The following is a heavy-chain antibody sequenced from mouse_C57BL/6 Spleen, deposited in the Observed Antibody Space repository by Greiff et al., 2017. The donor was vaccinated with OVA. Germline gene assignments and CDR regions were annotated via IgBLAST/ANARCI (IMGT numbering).Heavy chain of an antibody. CDR1: GYTFTSYW. CDR2: IYPGNSDT. D-gene: IGHD1-1*01. V-gene: IGHV1-5*01. J-gene: IGHJ2*01. CDR3: TRPYYGSSLYFDY. Sequence: VQLQQSGTVLARPGASVKMSCKTSGYTFTSYWMHWVKQRPGQGLEWIGAIYPGNSDTSYNQKFKGKAKLTAVTSASTAYMELSSLTNEDSAVYYCTRPYYGSSLYFDYWGQGTTLTVSS.